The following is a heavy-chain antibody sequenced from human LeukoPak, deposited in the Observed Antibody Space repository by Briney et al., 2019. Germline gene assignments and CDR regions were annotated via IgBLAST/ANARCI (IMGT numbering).Heavy chain of an antibody. CDR1: GGSISSSSYY. CDR2: IYYSGST. V-gene: IGHV4-39*01. Sequence: SETLSLTCTVSGGSISSSSYYWGWIRQPPGKGLEWIGSIYYSGSTYYNPSLKSRVTISVDTCKNQFSLKLSSVTAADTAVYYCARHPPSLGYFDYWGQGTLVTVSS. J-gene: IGHJ4*02. CDR3: ARHPPSLGYFDY.